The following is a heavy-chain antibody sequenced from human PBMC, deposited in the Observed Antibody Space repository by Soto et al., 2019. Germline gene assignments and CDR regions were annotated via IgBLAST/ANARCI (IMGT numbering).Heavy chain of an antibody. J-gene: IGHJ6*02. D-gene: IGHD3-22*01. CDR2: INHSGST. CDR3: ARGWGYYDSSGWYYYYYGMDV. Sequence: SETLSLTCAVYGGSFSGYYWSWIRQPPGKXLEWIGEINHSGSTNYNPSLKSRVTISVDTSKNQFSLKLSSVTAADTAVYYCARGWGYYDSSGWYYYYYGMDVWGQGTTVTVSS. V-gene: IGHV4-34*01. CDR1: GGSFSGYY.